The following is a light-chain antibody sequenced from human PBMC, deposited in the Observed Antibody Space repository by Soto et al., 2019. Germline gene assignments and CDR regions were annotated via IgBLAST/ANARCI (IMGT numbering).Light chain of an antibody. CDR3: QSYDSSLSGSV. CDR2: GNS. Sequence: QSVLTQPPSVSGAPGQRVTISCTGSSSNIGARYDVHWYQQLPGTAPKLLIYGNSNRPSGVPDRFSGSKSGTSASLAITGLQAEDEADYYCQSYDSSLSGSVFGGGTTLTVL. J-gene: IGLJ2*01. CDR1: SSNIGARYD. V-gene: IGLV1-40*01.